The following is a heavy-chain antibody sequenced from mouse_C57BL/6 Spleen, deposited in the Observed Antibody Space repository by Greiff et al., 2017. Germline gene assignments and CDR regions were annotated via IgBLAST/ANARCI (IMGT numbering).Heavy chain of an antibody. D-gene: IGHD4-1*02. CDR2: IRNKANGYTT. Sequence: EVQGVESGGGLVQPGGSLSLSCAASGFTFTDYYMSWVRQPPGKALEWLGFIRNKANGYTTEYSASVKGRFTISRDNSQSILYLQMYALGAEDSATYYSARYTNWEGTYYLDYWGQGTTLTVSS. V-gene: IGHV7-3*01. J-gene: IGHJ2*01. CDR1: GFTFTDYY. CDR3: ARYTNWEGTYYLDY.